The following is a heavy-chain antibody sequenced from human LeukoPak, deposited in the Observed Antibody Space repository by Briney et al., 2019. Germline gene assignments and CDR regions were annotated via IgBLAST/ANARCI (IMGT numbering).Heavy chain of an antibody. J-gene: IGHJ5*02. V-gene: IGHV1-69*05. CDR3: ARAQYYRGWLDP. CDR1: GGTFSSYA. D-gene: IGHD3-10*01. Sequence: PVASVKVSCKASGGTFSSYAISWVRQAPGQGLEWMGGTIPIFGTANYAQKFQGRVTITTDESTSTAYMELSSLRSEDTAVYYCARAQYYRGWLDPWGQGTLVTVSS. CDR2: TIPIFGTA.